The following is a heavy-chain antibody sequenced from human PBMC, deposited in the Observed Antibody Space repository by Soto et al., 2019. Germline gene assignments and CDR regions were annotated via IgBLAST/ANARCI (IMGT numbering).Heavy chain of an antibody. J-gene: IGHJ4*02. Sequence: QVQLVQSVPDVKKPGASVKVSCKASGYTFTTYSFSWVRQAPGQGLEWGGWISTYNGDTNYAQRLKGRATRTPDTSSSPAYMDLRSLRSADTAVYYCAGGLCGSYWGQGTLVTFSS. CDR1: GYTFTTYS. CDR3: AGGLCGSY. CDR2: ISTYNGDT. V-gene: IGHV1-18*01.